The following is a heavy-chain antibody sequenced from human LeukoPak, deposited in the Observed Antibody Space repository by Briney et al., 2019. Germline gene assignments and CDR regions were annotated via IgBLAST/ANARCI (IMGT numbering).Heavy chain of an antibody. CDR1: GGSISHYY. CDR2: INYSGNT. Sequence: SETLSLTCTVSGGSISHYYWSWIRQPPGKGLEWIAYINYSGNTDYNPSLKSRVTISVDTSKNHFSLKLISVTAADTAVYYCARLNVLDSSVLHHFDHWGQGTLVTVSS. CDR3: ARLNVLDSSVLHHFDH. D-gene: IGHD6-13*01. J-gene: IGHJ4*02. V-gene: IGHV4-59*08.